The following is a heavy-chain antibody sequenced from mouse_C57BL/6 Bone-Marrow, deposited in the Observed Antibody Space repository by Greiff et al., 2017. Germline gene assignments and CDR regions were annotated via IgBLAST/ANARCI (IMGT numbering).Heavy chain of an antibody. V-gene: IGHV1-64*01. CDR3: ARPHLIHSFAY. J-gene: IGHJ3*01. CDR1: GYTFTSYW. Sequence: VQLQQPGAELVKPGASVKLSCKASGYTFTSYWMHWVKQRPGQGLEWIGMIHPNSGSTNYNEKFKSKATLTVDKSSSTAYMQLSSLTSEDSAVYYCARPHLIHSFAYWGQGTLVTVSA. CDR2: IHPNSGST.